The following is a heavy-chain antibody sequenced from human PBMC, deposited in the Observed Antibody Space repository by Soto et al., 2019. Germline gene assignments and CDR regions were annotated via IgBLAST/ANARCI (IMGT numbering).Heavy chain of an antibody. CDR2: IYYSGSP. Sequence: SETLSLTCAVSGGSISSGGYSWSWIRQPPGRGLEWIGFIYYSGSPNYNPSLKSRVTISIDTSRNEFSLKLNSVTAADTAVYYCARQFGDAYSALESWGQGTLVTVSS. V-gene: IGHV4-61*08. CDR3: ARQFGDAYSALES. CDR1: GGSISSGGYS. D-gene: IGHD3-3*01. J-gene: IGHJ5*02.